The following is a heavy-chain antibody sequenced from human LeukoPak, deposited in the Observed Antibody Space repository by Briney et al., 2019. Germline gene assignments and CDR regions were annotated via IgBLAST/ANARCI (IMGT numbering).Heavy chain of an antibody. CDR2: ISYDGSNK. CDR1: GFTFSSYA. J-gene: IGHJ4*02. D-gene: IGHD3-10*01. V-gene: IGHV3-30-3*01. CDR3: ARSNLRITMVRGVIIPGSLDY. Sequence: PGRSLRLSCAASGFTFSSYAMHWVRQAPGKGLEWVAVISYDGSNKYYADSVKGRFTISRDNSKNTLYLQMNSLRAEDTAVYYCARSNLRITMVRGVIIPGSLDYWGQGTLVTVSS.